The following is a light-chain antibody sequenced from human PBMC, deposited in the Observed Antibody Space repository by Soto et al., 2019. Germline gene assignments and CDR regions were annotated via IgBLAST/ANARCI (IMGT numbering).Light chain of an antibody. V-gene: IGKV3-20*01. J-gene: IGKJ1*01. CDR1: QSVSSSY. CDR2: GAS. Sequence: IVLTHSPGTLCLSPGETATLSCRERQSVSSSYLAWYQQKPGQAPRLLIYGASSRATGIPDRFTGSGSGTDFALTISRLEPEDFAVYYCQQYGSSPPGRTFGQGANLDI. CDR3: QQYGSSPPGRT.